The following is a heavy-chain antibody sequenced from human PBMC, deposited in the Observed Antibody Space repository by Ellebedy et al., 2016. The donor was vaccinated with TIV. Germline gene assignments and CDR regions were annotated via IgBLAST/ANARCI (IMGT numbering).Heavy chain of an antibody. Sequence: GESLKISCAASGITVSASWIHWVRQAPGKGLEWVSRIESDGSGKSYADAVKGRFTISRDNAKNTVYLQMNSLRAEDTAVYYCATVGNYWGPGTLVTVSS. CDR1: GITVSASW. CDR2: IESDGSGK. J-gene: IGHJ4*02. V-gene: IGHV3-74*01. CDR3: ATVGNY.